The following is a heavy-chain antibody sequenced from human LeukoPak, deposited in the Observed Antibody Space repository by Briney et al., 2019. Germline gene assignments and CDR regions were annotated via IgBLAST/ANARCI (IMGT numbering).Heavy chain of an antibody. J-gene: IGHJ4*02. CDR1: GGSISSSSYY. Sequence: PSETLSLTCTVSGGSISSSSYYWGWIRQPRGKGLEWIGSIYYSGSTYYNPSLKSRVTISVDTSKNQFSLKLSSVTAADTAVYYCARLRRGVNDYWGQGTLVTVSS. D-gene: IGHD3-10*01. V-gene: IGHV4-39*01. CDR2: IYYSGST. CDR3: ARLRRGVNDY.